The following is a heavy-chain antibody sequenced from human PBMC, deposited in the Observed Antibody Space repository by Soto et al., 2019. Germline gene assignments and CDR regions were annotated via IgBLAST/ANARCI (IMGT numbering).Heavy chain of an antibody. CDR2: FDPEDGET. Sequence: QVQLVQSGAEVKKPGASVKVSCKVSGHTLTELSMHWVRLAPGKGLEWMGGFDPEDGETISAQKFQARGPMTKDTATDSTYLELSSLRSEATAVYFCAAGGTRWLHSPFDYWGQGTLVTISS. CDR3: AAGGTRWLHSPFDY. V-gene: IGHV1-24*01. J-gene: IGHJ4*02. D-gene: IGHD1-1*01. CDR1: GHTLTELS.